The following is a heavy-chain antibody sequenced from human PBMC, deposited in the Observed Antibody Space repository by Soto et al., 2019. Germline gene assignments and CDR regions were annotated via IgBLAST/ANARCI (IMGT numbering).Heavy chain of an antibody. CDR1: GRPVSSGDYY. V-gene: IGHV4-30-4*01. CDR2: IYHIGRP. Sequence: PSETLSLTCTVSGRPVSSGDYYWTWIRQLPGKGLEWIGYIYHIGRPSYNPSLKSRLSMSLDTSKNQFSLNLTSVTAADTAIYYCVRDRALDSSGHWFDSWGQGTLVTVSS. CDR3: VRDRALDSSGHWFDS. D-gene: IGHD6-19*01. J-gene: IGHJ5*01.